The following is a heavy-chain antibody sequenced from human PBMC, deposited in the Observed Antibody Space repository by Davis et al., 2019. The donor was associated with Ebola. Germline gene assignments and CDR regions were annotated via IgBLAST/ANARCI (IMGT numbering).Heavy chain of an antibody. CDR1: GGSISSYY. Sequence: PSETLSLTCTVSGGSISSYYWSWIRQPPGKGLEWIGYIYYSGSTNYNPSLKSRVTISVDTSKNQFSLKLSSVTAADTAVYYCARDRGYSSSYYYYYMDVWGKGTTVTVSS. CDR3: ARDRGYSSSYYYYYMDV. J-gene: IGHJ6*03. CDR2: IYYSGST. D-gene: IGHD6-13*01. V-gene: IGHV4-59*01.